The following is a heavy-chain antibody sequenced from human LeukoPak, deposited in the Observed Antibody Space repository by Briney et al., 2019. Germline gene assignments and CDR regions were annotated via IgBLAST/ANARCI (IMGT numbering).Heavy chain of an antibody. CDR3: AREDPAHTAMVTRLLKY. J-gene: IGHJ4*02. V-gene: IGHV3-23*01. Sequence: GGSLRLSCAASGFTFSSYAMSWVRQAPGEGLVWVSRISGDESSTNYTDSVKGRFTISRDNSKNTLYLQMNSLRAEDTAVYYCAREDPAHTAMVTRLLKYWGQGTLVTVSS. D-gene: IGHD5-18*01. CDR1: GFTFSSYA. CDR2: ISGDESST.